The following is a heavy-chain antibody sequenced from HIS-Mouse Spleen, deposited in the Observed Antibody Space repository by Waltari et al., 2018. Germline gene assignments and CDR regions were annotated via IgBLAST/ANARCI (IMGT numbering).Heavy chain of an antibody. CDR2: INSDGSRT. CDR3: ARDRPFNWFDP. J-gene: IGHJ5*02. CDR1: GFTFSTYW. Sequence: EVQLVESGGGLVQPGGSLRLSCAASGFTFSTYWMHLVRQAPGKGLVWVSRINSDGSRTSYADSVKGRVTISRDNAKNTLYLQMNSLRAEDTAVYYCARDRPFNWFDPWGQGTLVTVSS. V-gene: IGHV3-74*01.